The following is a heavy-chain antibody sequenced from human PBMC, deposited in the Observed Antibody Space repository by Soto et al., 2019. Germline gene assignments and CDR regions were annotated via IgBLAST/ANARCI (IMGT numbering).Heavy chain of an antibody. D-gene: IGHD6-19*01. J-gene: IGHJ4*02. CDR3: ADMRGQWLPRD. V-gene: IGHV4-59*08. Sequence: PSETLSLTCNVSGGSISSYYCSWIRQPPGKGLEWIGYIYYSGSTNYNPSLKSRVTISVDTSKNQFSLRLSSVTAADTAVYYCADMRGQWLPRDWGQGILVTVSS. CDR2: IYYSGST. CDR1: GGSISSYY.